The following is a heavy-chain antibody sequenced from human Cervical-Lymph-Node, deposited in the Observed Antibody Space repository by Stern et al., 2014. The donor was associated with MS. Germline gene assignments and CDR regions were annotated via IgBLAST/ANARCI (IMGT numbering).Heavy chain of an antibody. CDR2: LIPNVGTE. CDR1: GGTFSSYP. CDR3: ARERQAESSIAARHWFDP. D-gene: IGHD6-6*01. V-gene: IGHV1-69*01. J-gene: IGHJ5*02. Sequence: VQLVESGAEVKKPGSSVKVSCKASGGTFSSYPIRWVRQAPGQGLEWMAGLIPNVGTENYAQTVQGRVTFTANESHSLAYMQTCSLTAEDTAVYYCARERQAESSIAARHWFDPWGQGTLVTVSS.